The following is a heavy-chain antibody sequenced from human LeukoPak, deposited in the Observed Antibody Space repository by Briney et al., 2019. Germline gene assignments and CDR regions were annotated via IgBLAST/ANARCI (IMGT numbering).Heavy chain of an antibody. Sequence: PSETLSLTCTVSGDSISGFYWSWIRQPAGKGLEWIGRIYTSGSTNYNPSLKSRVTISVDTSKNQFSLKLSSVTAADTAVYYCARGGSGWNYYYYYMDVWGKGTTVTISS. CDR1: GDSISGFY. J-gene: IGHJ6*03. D-gene: IGHD6-19*01. CDR3: ARGGSGWNYYYYYMDV. CDR2: IYTSGST. V-gene: IGHV4-4*07.